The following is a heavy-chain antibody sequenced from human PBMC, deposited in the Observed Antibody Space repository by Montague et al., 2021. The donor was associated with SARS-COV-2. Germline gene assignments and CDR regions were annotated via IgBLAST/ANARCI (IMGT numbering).Heavy chain of an antibody. CDR3: ARGTAYDHVYY. CDR1: SGSLSGYY. D-gene: IGHD2-8*02. J-gene: IGHJ4*02. CDR2: THYSGTT. Sequence: SETLSLTCTASSGSLSGYYWNWIRKPPGKGLEWIGFTHYSGTTKYNPSLKSRLNMSLDTSKNQFSLTLNSVTAADTAIYYCARGTAYDHVYYWGQGAPVTGAS. V-gene: IGHV4-59*12.